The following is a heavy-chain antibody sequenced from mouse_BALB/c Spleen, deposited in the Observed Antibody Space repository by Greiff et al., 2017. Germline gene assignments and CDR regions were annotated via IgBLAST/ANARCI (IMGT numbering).Heavy chain of an antibody. J-gene: IGHJ3*01. CDR2: ISTYYGNT. CDR3: ARGKDDGFAY. CDR1: GYTFTDYA. V-gene: IGHV1-67*01. D-gene: IGHD2-3*01. Sequence: QVQLQQSGPELVRPGVSVKISCKGSGYTFTDYAMHWVKQSHAKSLEWIGVISTYYGNTNYNQKFKGKATMTVDKSSSTAYMELARLTSEDSAIYYCARGKDDGFAYWGQGTLVTVSA.